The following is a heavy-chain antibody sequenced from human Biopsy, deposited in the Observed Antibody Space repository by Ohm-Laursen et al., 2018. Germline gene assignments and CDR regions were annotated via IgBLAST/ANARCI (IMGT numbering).Heavy chain of an antibody. V-gene: IGHV4-59*07. CDR1: DGSINSYY. CDR2: IYYSGST. CDR3: ARGSSYGYDFDY. J-gene: IGHJ4*02. D-gene: IGHD5-18*01. Sequence: PSDTLSLTCTVSDGSINSYYWNWIRQPPGKRLEWIGNIYYSGSTNFNPSFKSRVTISVDTSKNQFSLKLSSVTAADTAVYFCARGSSYGYDFDYWGQGTLVAVPS.